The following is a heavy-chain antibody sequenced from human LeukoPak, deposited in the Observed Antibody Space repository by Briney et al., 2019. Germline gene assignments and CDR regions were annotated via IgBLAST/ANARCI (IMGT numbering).Heavy chain of an antibody. D-gene: IGHD3-10*01. V-gene: IGHV3-30*02. J-gene: IGHJ6*03. CDR1: GFTFSSYA. CDR2: IRYDGSNK. CDR3: AKDPSGSYYIQYYYYMDV. Sequence: GGSLRLSCAASGFTFSSYAMSWVRQAPGKGLEWVAFIRYDGSNKYYADSVKGRFTISRDNSKNTLYLQMNSLRAEDTAVYYCAKDPSGSYYIQYYYYMDVWGKGTTVTVSS.